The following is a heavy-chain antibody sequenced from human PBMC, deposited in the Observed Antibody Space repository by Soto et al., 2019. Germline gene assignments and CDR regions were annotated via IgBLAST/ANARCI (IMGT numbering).Heavy chain of an antibody. CDR3: ARDVVGSSWGYYYYGMDV. V-gene: IGHV3-74*01. D-gene: IGHD6-6*01. Sequence: GGSLRLSCAASGFTFSSYWMHWVRQAPGKGLVWVSRINSDGSSTSYADSVKGRFTISGDNAKNTLYLQMNSLRAEDTAVYYCARDVVGSSWGYYYYGMDVWGQGTTVTVSS. CDR1: GFTFSSYW. J-gene: IGHJ6*02. CDR2: INSDGSST.